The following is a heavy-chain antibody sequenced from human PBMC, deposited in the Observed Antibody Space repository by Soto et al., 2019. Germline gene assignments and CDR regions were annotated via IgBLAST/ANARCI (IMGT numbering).Heavy chain of an antibody. Sequence: QVQLQESGPGLVKPSETLSLTCTVSGGSISTYYWLWVRQPPGKGLEWIGSIYYSGSTNYNPSLISRVAISLDTSKNQFRLNLSSVTAADTAVYYCVRKSSSNWFLDSWGQGTLVTVSS. CDR1: GGSISTYY. D-gene: IGHD6-13*01. CDR2: IYYSGST. J-gene: IGHJ4*02. V-gene: IGHV4-59*01. CDR3: VRKSSSNWFLDS.